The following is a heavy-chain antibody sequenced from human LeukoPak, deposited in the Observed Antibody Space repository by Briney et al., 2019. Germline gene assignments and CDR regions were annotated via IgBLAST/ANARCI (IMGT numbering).Heavy chain of an antibody. V-gene: IGHV3-74*01. CDR3: TRYLSASYGMDV. J-gene: IGHJ6*02. CDR1: GFTFRTYW. CDR2: INTDGSST. D-gene: IGHD3-16*02. Sequence: GGSLRLSCAASGFTFRTYWMHWVRQVPGKGLVWISRINTDGSSTSHADSVKGRFTISRDNAQNTLYLQVNSLRPEDTAVYYCTRYLSASYGMDVWGQGTTVTVSS.